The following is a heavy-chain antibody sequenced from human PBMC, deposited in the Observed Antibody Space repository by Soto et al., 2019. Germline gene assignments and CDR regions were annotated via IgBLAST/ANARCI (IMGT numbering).Heavy chain of an antibody. D-gene: IGHD5-12*01. Sequence: ASVKVSCKASGYTFTSYAMHWVRQAPVQRLEWIGWINVGNGNTKYSQKIQGRVTITRDTSVCTAYMGVSSLRSEDNAVYYCSSSYSGYDYHYYYGMDVWGQGTTVTVSS. CDR2: INVGNGNT. V-gene: IGHV1-3*01. J-gene: IGHJ6*02. CDR3: SSSYSGYDYHYYYGMDV. CDR1: GYTFTSYA.